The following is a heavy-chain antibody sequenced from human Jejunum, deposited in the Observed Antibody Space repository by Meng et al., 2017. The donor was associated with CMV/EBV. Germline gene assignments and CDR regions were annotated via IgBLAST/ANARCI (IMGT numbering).Heavy chain of an antibody. CDR1: GVMVGTND. D-gene: IGHD2-15*01. Sequence: QLVESGGGLVQPGGSLTLSCAGVGVMVGTNDMSWVRRAPGKGLEWVSTFYGDGRTYYADSVKGRFTISRDNSKNTVFLQMNSLRVEDTAVYYCARDYRAHYSGGAHYSTGAFDIWGKGTLGTVSS. V-gene: IGHV3-66*01. CDR2: FYGDGRT. CDR3: ARDYRAHYSGGAHYSTGAFDI. J-gene: IGHJ3*02.